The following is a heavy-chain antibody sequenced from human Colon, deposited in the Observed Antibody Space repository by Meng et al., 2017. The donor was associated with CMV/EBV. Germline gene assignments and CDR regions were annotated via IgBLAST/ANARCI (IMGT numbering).Heavy chain of an antibody. D-gene: IGHD2-2*01. J-gene: IGHJ4*02. CDR2: ISSSSSYI. Sequence: GGSLRLSCAASEFTFNTYTMNWVRQAPGKGLEWVSSISSSSSYIYYADSVKGRFTISRDNAKNSLYLQMNSLRAEDTAVYYCAREYCSSTSCYYYGSGKGDYWGQGTLVTVSS. V-gene: IGHV3-21*01. CDR3: AREYCSSTSCYYYGSGKGDY. CDR1: EFTFNTYT.